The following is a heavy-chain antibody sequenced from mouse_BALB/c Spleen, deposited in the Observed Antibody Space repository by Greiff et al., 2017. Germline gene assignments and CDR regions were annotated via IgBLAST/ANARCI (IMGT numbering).Heavy chain of an antibody. Sequence: VQLQQSGAELARPGASVTLSCKASGYTFTSYWMQWVKQRPGQGLEWIGAIYPGDGDTRYTQKFKGKATLTADKSSSTAYMQLSSLASEDSAVYYCARRQGYGMDYWGQGTSVTVSS. V-gene: IGHV1-87*01. CDR3: ARRQGYGMDY. J-gene: IGHJ4*01. CDR2: IYPGDGDT. CDR1: GYTFTSYW.